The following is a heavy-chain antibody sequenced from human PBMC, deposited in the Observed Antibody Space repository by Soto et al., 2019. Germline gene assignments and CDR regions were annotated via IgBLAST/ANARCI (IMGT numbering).Heavy chain of an antibody. CDR2: IYYTGST. Sequence: QVQLQESGPGMVKPSETLSLTCSVSGGSISRYFWGWIRQPPGKGLELIGYIYYTGSTNYHPSLKNRVTISVDTSQNQFSLKLNSVTAADKAVYFCARSLRNDLFDYWGQGALVTVPS. CDR3: ARSLRNDLFDY. V-gene: IGHV4-59*01. CDR1: GGSISRYF. J-gene: IGHJ4*02. D-gene: IGHD3-16*01.